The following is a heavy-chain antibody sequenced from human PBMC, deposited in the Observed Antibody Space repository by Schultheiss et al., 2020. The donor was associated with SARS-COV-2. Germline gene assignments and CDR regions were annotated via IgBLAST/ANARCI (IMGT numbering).Heavy chain of an antibody. CDR3: AGPGYSSSWYES. D-gene: IGHD6-13*01. Sequence: SVKVSCKASGGTFSSYAISWVRQAPGQGLEWMGGIIPIFGTANYAQKFQGRVTITADESTSTAYMELSSLRSEDTAVYYCAGPGYSSSWYESWGQGTTVTVSS. CDR1: GGTFSSYA. J-gene: IGHJ6*02. V-gene: IGHV1-69*13. CDR2: IIPIFGTA.